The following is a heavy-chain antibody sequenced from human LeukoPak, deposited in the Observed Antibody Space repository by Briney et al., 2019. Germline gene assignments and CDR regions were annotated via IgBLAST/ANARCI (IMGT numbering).Heavy chain of an antibody. Sequence: GASVKVSCKASGYTFTNYAMIWVRQAPGQGLEWMGWINTNTGNPTYAQGFTGRFVFSLDTSVSTAFLQISSLKAEDTAVYYCARDQSGWYSYYFDYWGQGTLVTVS. CDR3: ARDQSGWYSYYFDY. CDR1: GYTFTNYA. J-gene: IGHJ4*02. CDR2: INTNTGNP. V-gene: IGHV7-4-1*02. D-gene: IGHD6-19*01.